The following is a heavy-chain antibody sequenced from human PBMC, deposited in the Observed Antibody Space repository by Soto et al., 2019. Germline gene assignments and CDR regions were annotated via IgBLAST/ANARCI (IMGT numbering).Heavy chain of an antibody. Sequence: EALSLTCTDSGGCISSYYWSWIRQPPGKGLEWIGYIYYSGSTNYNPSLKSRVTISVDTSKNQFSLKLSSVTAADTAVYYCAREGPQVDVGGSSYGMDVWGQGTTVTVSS. CDR3: AREGPQVDVGGSSYGMDV. V-gene: IGHV4-59*01. J-gene: IGHJ6*02. CDR1: GGCISSYY. CDR2: IYYSGST. D-gene: IGHD3-3*01.